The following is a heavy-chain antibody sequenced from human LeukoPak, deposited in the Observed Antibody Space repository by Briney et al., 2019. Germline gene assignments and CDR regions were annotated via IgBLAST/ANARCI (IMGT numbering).Heavy chain of an antibody. D-gene: IGHD3-3*01. Sequence: KPSETLSLTGTVSGGSISSSSYYWGWIRQPPGKGLEWIGSIYYSGSTYYNPSLKSRVTISVETSKNQFSLKLSSVTAADTAVYYCASILTTFDFWSGANWFDPWGQGTLVTVSS. J-gene: IGHJ5*02. CDR2: IYYSGST. CDR1: GGSISSSSYY. CDR3: ASILTTFDFWSGANWFDP. V-gene: IGHV4-39*01.